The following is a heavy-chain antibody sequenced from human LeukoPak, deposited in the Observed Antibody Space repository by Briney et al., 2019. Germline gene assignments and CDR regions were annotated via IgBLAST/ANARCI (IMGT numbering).Heavy chain of an antibody. Sequence: PGGSLRLSCAASGSTFSSYAMSWVRQAPGKGLEWVSAISGSGGSTYYADSVKGRFTISRDNSKNTLYLQMNSLRAEDTAVYYCAKLIVVDPSNPDYWGQGTLVTVSS. J-gene: IGHJ4*02. CDR2: ISGSGGST. CDR1: GSTFSSYA. CDR3: AKLIVVDPSNPDY. V-gene: IGHV3-23*01. D-gene: IGHD3-22*01.